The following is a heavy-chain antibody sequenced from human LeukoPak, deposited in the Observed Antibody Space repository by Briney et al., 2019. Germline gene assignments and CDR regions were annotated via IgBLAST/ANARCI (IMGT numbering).Heavy chain of an antibody. V-gene: IGHV3-30*03. Sequence: GGSLRLSCGASGFTFSSHGMNWVRQAPGKGLEWVAVISYDGSNKYYADSVKGRFTISRDNSKNTLYLQMNSLRAEDTAVYYCAREPEYSSSSVPYYYYMDVWGKGTTVTVSS. CDR3: AREPEYSSSSVPYYYYMDV. J-gene: IGHJ6*03. D-gene: IGHD6-6*01. CDR1: GFTFSSHG. CDR2: ISYDGSNK.